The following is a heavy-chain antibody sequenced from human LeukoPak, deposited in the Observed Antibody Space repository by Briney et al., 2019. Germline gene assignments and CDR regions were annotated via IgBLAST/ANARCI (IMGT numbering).Heavy chain of an antibody. CDR2: MNPNSGNT. J-gene: IGHJ5*02. V-gene: IGHV1-8*01. CDR3: ARGKRFLEWLPRSRLPNWFDP. CDR1: GYTFTSYD. D-gene: IGHD3-3*01. Sequence: GASVTVSCRASGYTFTSYDINWVRQATGHGLEWMGWMNPNSGNTGYAQKFQGRVTMTRNTSISTAYMELSSLRSEDTAVYYCARGKRFLEWLPRSRLPNWFDPWGQGTLVTVSS.